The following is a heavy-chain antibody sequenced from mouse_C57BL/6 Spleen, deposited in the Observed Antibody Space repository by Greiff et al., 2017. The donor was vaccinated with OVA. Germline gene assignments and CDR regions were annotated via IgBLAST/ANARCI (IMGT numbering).Heavy chain of an antibody. J-gene: IGHJ2*01. Sequence: VQLQQSGPELVKPGASVKISCKASGYTFTDYYMNWVKQSHGKSLEWIGDINPNNGGTSYNQKFKGKATLTVDKSSSTAYMELRSLTSEDSAVYYCVLYDYDRYFDYWGQGTTLTVSS. CDR2: INPNNGGT. CDR1: GYTFTDYY. D-gene: IGHD2-4*01. CDR3: VLYDYDRYFDY. V-gene: IGHV1-26*01.